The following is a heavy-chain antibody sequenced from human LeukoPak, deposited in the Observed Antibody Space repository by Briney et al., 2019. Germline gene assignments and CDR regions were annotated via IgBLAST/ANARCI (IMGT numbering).Heavy chain of an antibody. D-gene: IGHD4-11*01. V-gene: IGHV4-61*02. J-gene: IGHJ6*03. CDR1: GASISSGRYF. Sequence: PSETLPLTCTVSGASISSGRYFWSWIRQSAGKGLEWIGRIYASGTTNDNPSLNSRVTISVDTSKNQFSLKLNSVTAADTAVYYCARGYSNYHSYYYMDVWGKGTTVTVSS. CDR3: ARGYSNYHSYYYMDV. CDR2: IYASGTT.